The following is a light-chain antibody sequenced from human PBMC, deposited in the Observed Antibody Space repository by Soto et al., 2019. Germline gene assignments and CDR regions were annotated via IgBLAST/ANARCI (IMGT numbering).Light chain of an antibody. Sequence: QSALTQPRSVSGSPGQSVTISCTGTSSDVSGYNYVSWYQQHPGKAPKLMIYDVSKRPSGVPDRFSGSKSGNTASLTISGLQAEDEADYYCCSYAGSYTVFGGGTMVTVL. CDR3: CSYAGSYTV. J-gene: IGLJ2*01. V-gene: IGLV2-11*01. CDR1: SSDVSGYNY. CDR2: DVS.